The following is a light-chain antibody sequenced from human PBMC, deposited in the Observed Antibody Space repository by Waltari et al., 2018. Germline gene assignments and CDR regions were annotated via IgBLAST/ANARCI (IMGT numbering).Light chain of an antibody. CDR2: WAS. J-gene: IGKJ4*01. CDR3: QHYGTSPEVT. CDR1: QSVLYSSNNKNY. V-gene: IGKV4-1*01. Sequence: DIVMTQSPDSLAVSLGERATINCKSSQSVLYSSNNKNYLAWHQQKPGQPPKLLLYWASTRESGVPDRFSGSGSGTDFTLTISRLEPEDFAVYYCQHYGTSPEVTFGGGTKVEIK.